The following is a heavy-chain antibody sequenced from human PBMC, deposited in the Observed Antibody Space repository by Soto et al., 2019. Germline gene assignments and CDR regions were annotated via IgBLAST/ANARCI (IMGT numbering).Heavy chain of an antibody. CDR1: GGSISSSSYY. D-gene: IGHD5-18*01. CDR3: ARLSYSYGDY. Sequence: QLQLQESGPGLVKPSETLSLTCTVSGGSISSSSYYCGWIRQPPGKGLEWIGSIYYSGSTYYNPSLKSRVTISVDTSKNQFPLKLSSVTAADTAVYFCARLSYSYGDYWGQGTLVTASS. CDR2: IYYSGST. V-gene: IGHV4-39*01. J-gene: IGHJ4*02.